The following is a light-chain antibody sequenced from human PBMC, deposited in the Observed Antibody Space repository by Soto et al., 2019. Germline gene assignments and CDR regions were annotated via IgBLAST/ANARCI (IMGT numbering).Light chain of an antibody. V-gene: IGKV3-20*01. CDR2: GAS. CDR3: QQYGNSPPIT. J-gene: IGKJ4*01. CDR1: QIIRSAN. Sequence: EIVMTQSPGTLSLSPGERATLSCRASQIIRSANFAWYQQKPGHAPRLLLYGASTRATGIPDRFSGSGSGTDFTLTTSRLEPEDFAVYYCQQYGNSPPITFGGGTKVDIK.